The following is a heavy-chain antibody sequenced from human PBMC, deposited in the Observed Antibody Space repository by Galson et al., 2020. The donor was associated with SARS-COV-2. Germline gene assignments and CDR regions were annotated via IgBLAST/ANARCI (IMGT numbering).Heavy chain of an antibody. CDR2: INIGGNT. CDR1: GGSFSGYS. J-gene: IGHJ6*03. Sequence: SETLSLTCAVYGGSFSGYSWTWIRQPPGKGLEWIGEINIGGNTNYSPSLRSRVTISVDTSKNQVSLKLRSVTAADTALYYCARGRRGVVPSPVLCLGPDYLYFYMDFLGKGTSVAVSS. V-gene: IGHV4-34*01. CDR3: ARGRRGVVPSPVLCLGPDYLYFYMDF. D-gene: IGHD3-10*01.